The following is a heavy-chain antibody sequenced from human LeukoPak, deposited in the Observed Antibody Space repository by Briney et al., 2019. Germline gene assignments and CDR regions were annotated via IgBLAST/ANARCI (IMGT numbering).Heavy chain of an antibody. V-gene: IGHV3-49*04. D-gene: IGHD7-27*01. CDR2: IRSKAFGETA. Sequence: GGSLRLSCTVSGFTFGDYAINWVRQAPGKGPEWVGFIRSKAFGETAEYAASVKGRFTISRDDSKGIAYLQMNSLKTEDTAVYYCTRDRGSSTLGDYWGQGTLVTVSS. J-gene: IGHJ4*02. CDR1: GFTFGDYA. CDR3: TRDRGSSTLGDY.